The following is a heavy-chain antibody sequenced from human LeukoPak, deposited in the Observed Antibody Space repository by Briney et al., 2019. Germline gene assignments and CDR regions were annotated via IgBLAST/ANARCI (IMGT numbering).Heavy chain of an antibody. CDR3: ARGRGGDHGVVYFDY. J-gene: IGHJ4*02. CDR2: ICYDGSKE. D-gene: IGHD4-17*01. CDR1: GFTFSNHG. V-gene: IGHV3-33*01. Sequence: PGGSLRLSCGASGFTFSNHGMHWVRQAPGKGLEWVGLICYDGSKEYHADSVKGRFTISRDNSKNTVYLQMNSLRVEDTALYFCARGRGGDHGVVYFDYWGQGTLVTVSS.